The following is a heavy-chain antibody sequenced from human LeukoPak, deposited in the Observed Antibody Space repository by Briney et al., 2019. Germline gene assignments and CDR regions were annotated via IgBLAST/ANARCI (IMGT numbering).Heavy chain of an antibody. CDR1: GFTVSSNF. Sequence: PGGSLRLSCAASGFTVSSNFMSWVRQAPGKGLEWVSVIYSGGNTYYADSVKGRFTISRDNSKNTLYLQMNSLRAEDTAVYYCATLYNSGWYEYWGQGTLVTVSS. J-gene: IGHJ4*02. CDR3: ATLYNSGWYEY. V-gene: IGHV3-53*01. D-gene: IGHD6-19*01. CDR2: IYSGGNT.